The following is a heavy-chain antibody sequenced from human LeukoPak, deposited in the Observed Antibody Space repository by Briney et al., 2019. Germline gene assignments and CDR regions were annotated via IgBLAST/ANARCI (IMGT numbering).Heavy chain of an antibody. D-gene: IGHD3-3*01. CDR2: IYHSGST. V-gene: IGHV4-38-2*02. J-gene: IGHJ6*03. CDR1: GYSISSGYY. Sequence: SETLSLTCTVPGYSISSGYYWGWIRQPPGKGLEWIGSIYHSGSTYYNPSLKSRVTISVDTSKNQFSLKLSSVTAANTAVYYCARVTPNPYYDFWSGYNYYYYYYMDVWGKGTTVTVSS. CDR3: ARVTPNPYYDFWSGYNYYYYYYMDV.